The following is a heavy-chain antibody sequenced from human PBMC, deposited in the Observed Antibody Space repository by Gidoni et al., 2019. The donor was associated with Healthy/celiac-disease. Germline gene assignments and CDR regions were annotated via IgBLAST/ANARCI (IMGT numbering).Heavy chain of an antibody. V-gene: IGHV1-69*01. CDR2: IIPIFGTA. CDR1: GGTFSSYA. D-gene: IGHD3-9*01. Sequence: QVQLVQSGAEVKKPGSSVKVSCKASGGTFSSYALSWVRQAPGHGLEWMGGIIPIFGTATYAQKFQGRVTITADESTSTAYMELSSLRSEDTAVYYCASHILTGYYTPYYFDYWGQGTLVTVSS. J-gene: IGHJ4*02. CDR3: ASHILTGYYTPYYFDY.